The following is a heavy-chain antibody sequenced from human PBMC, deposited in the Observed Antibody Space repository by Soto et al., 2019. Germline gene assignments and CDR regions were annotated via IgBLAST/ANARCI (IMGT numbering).Heavy chain of an antibody. CDR2: ISSSSSYI. D-gene: IGHD6-6*01. CDR1: GFTFSSYS. J-gene: IGHJ4*02. Sequence: GGSLRLSCAASGFTFSSYSMNWVRQAPGKGLEWVSSISSSSSYIYYADSVKGRFTISRDNAKNSLYLQMNSLRAEDTAVYYCATIAARHPNFDYWGQGTLVTVSS. V-gene: IGHV3-21*01. CDR3: ATIAARHPNFDY.